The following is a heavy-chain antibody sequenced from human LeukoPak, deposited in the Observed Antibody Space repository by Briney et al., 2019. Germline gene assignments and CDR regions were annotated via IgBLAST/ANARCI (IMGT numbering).Heavy chain of an antibody. CDR1: GFTFRNYA. Sequence: PGGSLRLSCAASGFTFRNYAMNWVRQAPGKGLEWVSAISGGEISTYYADSVKGRFTISRDNSKNTLYLQMNSLRAEDTAVYYCAKYGLGLPITMIVVRLPPDAFDIWGQGTMVTVSS. J-gene: IGHJ3*02. CDR3: AKYGLGLPITMIVVRLPPDAFDI. D-gene: IGHD3-22*01. V-gene: IGHV3-23*01. CDR2: ISGGEIST.